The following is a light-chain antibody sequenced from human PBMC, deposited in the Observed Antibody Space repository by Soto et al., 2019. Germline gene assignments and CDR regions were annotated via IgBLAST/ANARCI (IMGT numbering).Light chain of an antibody. CDR3: QQYGNSRWT. J-gene: IGKJ1*01. CDR2: GAS. Sequence: EIVLTQSPVTLSLSPGERATLSCRASQSVSSMYLAWYQQKPGQAPRLLISGASTRATGIPDRFSGSGSGTDFTLTISRLEPEDFAVYYCQQYGNSRWTFGQGTKVEIK. V-gene: IGKV3-20*01. CDR1: QSVSSMY.